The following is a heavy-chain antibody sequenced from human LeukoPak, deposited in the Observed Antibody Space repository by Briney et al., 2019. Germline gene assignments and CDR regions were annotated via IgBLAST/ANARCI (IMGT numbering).Heavy chain of an antibody. CDR2: IYYSGST. CDR1: GGSISSYY. V-gene: IGHV4-59*08. D-gene: IGHD4-17*01. J-gene: IGHJ4*02. CDR3: AGSEEGDYGSY. Sequence: SETLSLTCTVSGGSISSYYWSWIRQPPGKGLEWIGYIYYSGSTNYSPSLKSRVTISVDTSKNQFSLKLSSVTAADTAVYYCAGSEEGDYGSYWGQGTLVTVSS.